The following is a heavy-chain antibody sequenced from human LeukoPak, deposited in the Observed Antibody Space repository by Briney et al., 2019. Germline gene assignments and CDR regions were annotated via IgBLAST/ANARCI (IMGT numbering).Heavy chain of an antibody. CDR3: ARGRLARSPYFDY. CDR1: GGSFSGYY. V-gene: IGHV4-34*01. D-gene: IGHD6-19*01. CDR2: INHSGST. Sequence: PSETLSLTCAVYGGSFSGYYWSWIRQPPGKGLEWIGEINHSGSTNYNPSLKSRVTISVDTSKNQFSLNLSSVTAADTAVYYCARGRLARSPYFDYWGQGTLVTVSS. J-gene: IGHJ4*02.